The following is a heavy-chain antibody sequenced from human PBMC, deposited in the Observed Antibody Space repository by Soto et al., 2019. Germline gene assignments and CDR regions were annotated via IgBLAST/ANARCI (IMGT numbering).Heavy chain of an antibody. CDR3: ARSKDYDDCLDL. J-gene: IGHJ4*02. Sequence: KVYCKGSGGTFSSYIISWVLQAPGQGLEWMGRIIPILGIANYAQKFQGRVTFTRDTSANTAYMELSSLISEDTAVYYCARSKDYDDCLDLWGQGTLVTVSS. CDR2: IIPILGIA. CDR1: GGTFSSYI. V-gene: IGHV1-69*02. D-gene: IGHD3-22*01.